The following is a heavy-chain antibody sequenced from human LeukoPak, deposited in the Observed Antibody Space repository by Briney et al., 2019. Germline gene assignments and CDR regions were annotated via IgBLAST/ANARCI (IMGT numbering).Heavy chain of an antibody. D-gene: IGHD3-22*01. CDR1: GFTVSSNY. CDR2: ITGSGGST. Sequence: PGGSLRLSCAASGFTVSSNYMSWVRQAPGKGLEWVSTITGSGGSTFYADSVKGRFTISRDNSMDTLYLQMSSLRAEDTAVYYCAKDRGRYYDSSGYYWGYYFDSWGQGILVTVST. CDR3: AKDRGRYYDSSGYYWGYYFDS. V-gene: IGHV3-23*01. J-gene: IGHJ4*02.